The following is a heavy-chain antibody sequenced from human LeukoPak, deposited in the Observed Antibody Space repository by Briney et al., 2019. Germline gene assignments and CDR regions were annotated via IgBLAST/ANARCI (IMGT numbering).Heavy chain of an antibody. CDR3: ARDLGYSGSTFSDY. J-gene: IGHJ4*02. V-gene: IGHV4-30-2*01. D-gene: IGHD1-26*01. Sequence: SETLSLTCTVSGGSISSGGYYWSWIRQPPGKGLEWIGYIYHSGSTYYNPSLKSRVTISVDRSKNQFSLKLSSVTAADTAVYYCARDLGYSGSTFSDYWGQGTLVTVSS. CDR1: GGSISSGGYY. CDR2: IYHSGST.